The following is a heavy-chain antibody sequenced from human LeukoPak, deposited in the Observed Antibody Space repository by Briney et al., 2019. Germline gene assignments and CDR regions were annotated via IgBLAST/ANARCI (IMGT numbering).Heavy chain of an antibody. CDR3: ARDPGYYYDSSGYYSPYGMDV. V-gene: IGHV4-59*01. J-gene: IGHJ6*02. Sequence: SETLSLTCTVSGGSISSYYWSWLRQPPGKGLEWIGYIYYSGSTNYNPSLKSRVTISVDTSKNQFSLKLSSVTAADTAVYYCARDPGYYYDSSGYYSPYGMDVWGQGTTVTVSS. CDR1: GGSISSYY. CDR2: IYYSGST. D-gene: IGHD3-22*01.